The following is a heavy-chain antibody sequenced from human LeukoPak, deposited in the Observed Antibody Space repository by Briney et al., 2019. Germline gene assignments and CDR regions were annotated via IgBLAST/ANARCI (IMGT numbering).Heavy chain of an antibody. V-gene: IGHV3-9*01. CDR2: ISWNSGSI. Sequence: PGGSLRLSCAASGFTFDDYAMHWVRQAPGKGLEWVSGISWNSGSIGYADSVKGRFTISRDNAKNSLYLQMNSLRAEDTALYYCAKHEDFWSGYPDYWGQGTLVTVSS. J-gene: IGHJ4*02. D-gene: IGHD3-3*01. CDR3: AKHEDFWSGYPDY. CDR1: GFTFDDYA.